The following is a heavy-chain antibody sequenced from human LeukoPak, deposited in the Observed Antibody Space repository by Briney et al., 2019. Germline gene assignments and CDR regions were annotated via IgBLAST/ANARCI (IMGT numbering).Heavy chain of an antibody. D-gene: IGHD1-26*01. CDR1: GASISGSGYY. V-gene: IGHV4-39*01. J-gene: IGHJ4*02. Sequence: SETLSLTCAVSGASISGSGYYLGWIRQPPGKGLEWTGNIYYTGSTYYNASLQSRVTISIDTSKNQFSLRLNSVTAADTAMYYCVKSGGYGLIDYWGQGTLVTASS. CDR2: IYYTGST. CDR3: VKSGGYGLIDY.